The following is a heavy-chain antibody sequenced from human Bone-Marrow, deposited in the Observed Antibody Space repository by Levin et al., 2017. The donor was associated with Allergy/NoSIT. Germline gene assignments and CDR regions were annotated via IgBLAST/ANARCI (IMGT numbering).Heavy chain of an antibody. CDR3: ARVPAAQGLPDF. CDR1: GGSISSSTYY. D-gene: IGHD5-12*01. V-gene: IGHV4-39*07. J-gene: IGHJ4*02. CDR2: IYYNGNT. Sequence: SETLSRVCTVSGGSISSSTYYWGWIRQPPGKGLEWIGIIYYNGNTYYNPSLKSRVTISIDTSRSQLSLKLTSVTAADTAVYYCARVPAAQGLPDFWGQGTLVTVSP.